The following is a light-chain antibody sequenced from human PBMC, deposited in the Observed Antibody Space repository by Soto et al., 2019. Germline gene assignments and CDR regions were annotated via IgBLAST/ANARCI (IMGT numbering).Light chain of an antibody. CDR2: KAS. V-gene: IGKV1-5*03. Sequence: DIQMTQSPSTLSASVGDRVTITCRASQSISNWLAWYQQKPGKAPKLLIYKASSLESGVPSRFSGSGSGTEFTLTSSSLEPEDFAVYYCQQRSNWPALTFGGGTKVDIK. J-gene: IGKJ4*01. CDR3: QQRSNWPALT. CDR1: QSISNW.